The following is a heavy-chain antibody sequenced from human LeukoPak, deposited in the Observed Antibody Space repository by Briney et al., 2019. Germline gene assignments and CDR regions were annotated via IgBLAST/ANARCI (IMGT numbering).Heavy chain of an antibody. V-gene: IGHV4-39*01. Sequence: PSETLSLTCTVSGGSLSSSDYFWGWIRQPPGKGLEWIGSIYYSGSTYYNPSLKSRVTISVDTSKNQFSLKVRSVAAADTAVYYCVKHTHSGYDLSHWGQGTLVTVSS. CDR2: IYYSGST. CDR3: VKHTHSGYDLSH. J-gene: IGHJ4*02. CDR1: GGSLSSSDYF. D-gene: IGHD5-12*01.